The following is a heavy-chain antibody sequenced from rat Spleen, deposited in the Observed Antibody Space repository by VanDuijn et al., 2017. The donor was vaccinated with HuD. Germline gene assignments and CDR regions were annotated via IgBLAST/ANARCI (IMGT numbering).Heavy chain of an antibody. D-gene: IGHD4-3*01. CDR2: ISNTGGSI. J-gene: IGHJ4*01. V-gene: IGHV5-31*01. CDR3: TRGYDYVLDA. Sequence: EVKLVESGGGLVQPGRSLKLSCAASGFNFNDYWMGWVRQAPGKGLEWVASISNTGGSIYYPDSVKGRFTISRHNTQNTLYLQMNSLRSEDTATYYCTRGYDYVLDAWGQGTSVTVSS. CDR1: GFNFNDYW.